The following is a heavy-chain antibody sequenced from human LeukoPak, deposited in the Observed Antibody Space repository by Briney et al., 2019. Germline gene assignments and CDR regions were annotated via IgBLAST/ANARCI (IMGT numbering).Heavy chain of an antibody. Sequence: SETLSLTCAVSGGSISSSNWWSWVRQPPGKGLEWIGEIYHSGSTYYNPSLKSRVTISVDTSKNQFSLRLSSVTAADTAVYYCARDISEDYYDSSGPTGGDYWGQGTLVTVSS. J-gene: IGHJ4*02. CDR2: IYHSGST. D-gene: IGHD3-22*01. CDR1: GGSISSSNW. CDR3: ARDISEDYYDSSGPTGGDY. V-gene: IGHV4-4*02.